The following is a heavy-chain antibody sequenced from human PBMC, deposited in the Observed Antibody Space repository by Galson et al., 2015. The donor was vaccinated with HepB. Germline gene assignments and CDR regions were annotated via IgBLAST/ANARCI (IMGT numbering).Heavy chain of an antibody. CDR2: IYSGGST. V-gene: IGHV3-53*01. D-gene: IGHD3-10*01. Sequence: SLRLSCAASGFTVSSNYMSWVRQAPGKGLEWVSVIYSGGSTYYADSVKGRFTISRDNSKNTLYLQMNSLRAKDTAVYYCAREDGSGSYYASSWGQGTLVTVSS. CDR3: AREDGSGSYYASS. J-gene: IGHJ5*02. CDR1: GFTVSSNY.